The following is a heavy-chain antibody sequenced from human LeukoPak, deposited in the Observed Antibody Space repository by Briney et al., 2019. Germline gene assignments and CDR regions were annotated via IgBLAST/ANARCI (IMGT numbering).Heavy chain of an antibody. CDR3: ARDLENWYFDL. D-gene: IGHD1-1*01. V-gene: IGHV1-2*02. J-gene: IGHJ2*01. CDR2: INPNSGGT. CDR1: GYTFTGYY. Sequence: ASVKVSCKASGYTFTGYYMHWVRQAPGKGPEWMGWINPNSGGTNYAQKFQGRVTMTRDTSISTAYMELSRLRSDDTAVYYWARDLENWYFDLWGRGTLVIVS.